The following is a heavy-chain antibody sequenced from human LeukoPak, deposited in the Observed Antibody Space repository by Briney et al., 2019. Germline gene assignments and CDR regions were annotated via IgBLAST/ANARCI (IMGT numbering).Heavy chain of an antibody. CDR3: ARVSDSGVGRYFDY. J-gene: IGHJ4*02. CDR2: INHSGST. V-gene: IGHV4-34*01. CDR1: GGSFSGHY. Sequence: SETLSLTCAVYGGSFSGHYWTWIRQPPGKGLEWIGEINHSGSTNYNPSLKSRATISVDTSKNQFSLKLSSVTAADTAVYYCARVSDSGVGRYFDYWGQGILVTVSS. D-gene: IGHD3-10*01.